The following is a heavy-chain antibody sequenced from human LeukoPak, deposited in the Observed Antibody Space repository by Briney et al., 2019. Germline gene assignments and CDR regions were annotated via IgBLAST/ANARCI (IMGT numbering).Heavy chain of an antibody. D-gene: IGHD1-1*01. J-gene: IGHJ5*02. V-gene: IGHV1-2*04. CDR1: GYTFTGYY. Sequence: GASVKVSCKASGYTFTGYYMHWVRQAPGQGLEWMGWINPNGGGTNYAQKFQGWVTMTRDTSISTAYMELSRLRSDDTAVYYCARGKLERPNWFDPWGQGTLVTVSS. CDR2: INPNGGGT. CDR3: ARGKLERPNWFDP.